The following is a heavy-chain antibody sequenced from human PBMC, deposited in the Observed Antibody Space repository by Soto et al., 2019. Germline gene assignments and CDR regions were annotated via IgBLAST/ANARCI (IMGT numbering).Heavy chain of an antibody. J-gene: IGHJ5*02. CDR1: GGSISSGDYY. V-gene: IGHV4-30-4*01. CDR2: IYYSGST. Sequence: PSETLSLTCTVSGGSISSGDYYWSWIRQPPGKGLEWIGYIYYSGSTYYNPSLKSRVTISVDTSKNQFSLKLSSATAADTAVYYCARVNSNYGSYWFDPWGQGTLVTVSS. CDR3: ARVNSNYGSYWFDP. D-gene: IGHD4-4*01.